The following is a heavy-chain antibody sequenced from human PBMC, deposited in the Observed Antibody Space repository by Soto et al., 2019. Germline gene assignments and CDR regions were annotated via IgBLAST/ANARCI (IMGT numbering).Heavy chain of an antibody. V-gene: IGHV1-18*01. CDR1: GYTFTRYG. CDR3: ASSLLVGYGLEGESD. Sequence: QVQLVQSGAEVKKPGASVKVSCKASGYTFTRYGISWVRQAPGQGLEWMGWISAYNGNTNYAQKLQGRVTMTTDTSTSTAYMGLRSLRSDDTAVYYCASSLLVGYGLEGESDWGQGTLVTVSS. CDR2: ISAYNGNT. D-gene: IGHD5-12*01. J-gene: IGHJ4*02.